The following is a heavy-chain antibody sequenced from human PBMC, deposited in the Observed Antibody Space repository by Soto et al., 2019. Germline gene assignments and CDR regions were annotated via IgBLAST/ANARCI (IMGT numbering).Heavy chain of an antibody. Sequence: GGSLRLSCAASGFTFSTYALHWVRQAPGKGLEWVAVISYDGRNKFYADSVKGRFTISRDTSKNTLYLQMNSLRAEDTAVYYCASVLDEYPNLDYWGQGTLVTVSS. CDR3: ASVLDEYPNLDY. V-gene: IGHV3-30-3*01. CDR2: ISYDGRNK. J-gene: IGHJ4*02. D-gene: IGHD2-2*01. CDR1: GFTFSTYA.